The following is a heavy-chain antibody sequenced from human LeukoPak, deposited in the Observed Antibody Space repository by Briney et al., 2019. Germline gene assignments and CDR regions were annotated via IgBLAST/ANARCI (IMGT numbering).Heavy chain of an antibody. CDR3: ATSFHYYDSSI. Sequence: GGSLRLSCAASGFTFSSYEMNWVRQAPGKGLEWVSYISSSGSTIYYADSVKGRFTISRDNAKNSLYLQMNSLRAEDTAVYYCATSFHYYDSSIWGQGTLVTGSS. J-gene: IGHJ4*01. CDR2: ISSSGSTI. V-gene: IGHV3-48*03. CDR1: GFTFSSYE. D-gene: IGHD3-22*01.